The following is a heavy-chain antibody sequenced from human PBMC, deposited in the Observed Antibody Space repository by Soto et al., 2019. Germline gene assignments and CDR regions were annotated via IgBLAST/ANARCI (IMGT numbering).Heavy chain of an antibody. Sequence: SETLSLTCIVSGGSITSYHWSWIRQLPGKGLEWIAYTSYTGNTNYNPSLKSRVTISLDTSKNQLSLKLTSMTAADTAVYYCARTAGTLDNFWSGYGYDIWGPGTKVTVSS. CDR3: ARTAGTLDNFWSGYGYDI. V-gene: IGHV4-59*03. J-gene: IGHJ3*02. D-gene: IGHD3-3*01. CDR1: GGSITSYH. CDR2: TSYTGNT.